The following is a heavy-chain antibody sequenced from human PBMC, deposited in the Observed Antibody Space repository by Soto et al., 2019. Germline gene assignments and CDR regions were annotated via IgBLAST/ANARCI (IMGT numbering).Heavy chain of an antibody. CDR1: GFTFSTYR. J-gene: IGHJ4*02. V-gene: IGHV3-7*01. CDR2: IKQDGSER. CDR3: ATDSGTSDY. D-gene: IGHD1-1*01. Sequence: GGSLRLSCAASGFTFSTYRMSWVRQAPGKGLEWVANIKQDGSERYYVDSVKGRFTISRDNARNSLYLQMNTLRAEDTAVYYCATDSGTSDYWGQGTLVTVSS.